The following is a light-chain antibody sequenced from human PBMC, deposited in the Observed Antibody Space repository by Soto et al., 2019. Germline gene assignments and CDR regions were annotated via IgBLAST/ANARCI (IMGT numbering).Light chain of an antibody. Sequence: QSALAQPASVSGSPGQSITISCTGTSSDVGGYNYVSWYQQHPGKAPKLMIYEVSNRPSGVSNRFSGSKSGNTASLTISGLQAEDLADYYCSSYTSSSTEVFGTGTKVTVL. J-gene: IGLJ1*01. CDR1: SSDVGGYNY. V-gene: IGLV2-14*01. CDR2: EVS. CDR3: SSYTSSSTEV.